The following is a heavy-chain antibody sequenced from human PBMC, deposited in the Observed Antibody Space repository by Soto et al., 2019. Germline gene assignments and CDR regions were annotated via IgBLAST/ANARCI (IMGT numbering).Heavy chain of an antibody. CDR3: ARDMPGAAAGIVDY. D-gene: IGHD6-13*01. CDR2: IYYSGST. CDR1: GGSISSYY. V-gene: IGHV4-59*01. Sequence: SETLSLTCTVSGGSISSYYWSWIRQPPGKGLEWIGYIYYSGSTNYNPSLKSRVTISVDTSKNQFSLKLSSVTAADTAVYYCARDMPGAAAGIVDYWGQGTLVTVSS. J-gene: IGHJ4*02.